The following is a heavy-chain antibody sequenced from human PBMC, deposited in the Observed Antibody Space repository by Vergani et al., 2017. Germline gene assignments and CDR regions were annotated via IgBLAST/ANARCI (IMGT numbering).Heavy chain of an antibody. D-gene: IGHD6-6*01. J-gene: IGHJ6*03. CDR1: GGTFSSYA. Sequence: QVQLVQSGAEVKKPGSSVKVSCKASGGTFSSYAISWVRQAPGQGLEWMGGIIPIFGTANYAQKFQGRVTITADESTSTAYMELSSLRSEDTAVYYCARAIREYXSSTTRSYYYYMDVWGKGTTVTVSS. V-gene: IGHV1-69*01. CDR2: IIPIFGTA. CDR3: ARAIREYXSSTTRSYYYYMDV.